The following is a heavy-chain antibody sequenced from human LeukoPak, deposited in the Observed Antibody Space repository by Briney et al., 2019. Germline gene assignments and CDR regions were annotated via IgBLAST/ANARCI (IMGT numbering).Heavy chain of an antibody. Sequence: ASVKVSCKASGYSFVLYGISWVRQAPGQGPEWMGWISNYNGNTKYAQKFQGRVTMTTDTSTSTAYMELRSLRSDDTAVYYCARDLCWGCFDDWGQGNLVTVSS. V-gene: IGHV1-18*01. CDR3: ARDLCWGCFDD. D-gene: IGHD3-10*02. CDR1: GYSFVLYG. J-gene: IGHJ4*02. CDR2: ISNYNGNT.